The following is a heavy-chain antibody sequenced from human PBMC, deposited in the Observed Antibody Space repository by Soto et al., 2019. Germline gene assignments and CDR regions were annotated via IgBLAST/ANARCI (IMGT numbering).Heavy chain of an antibody. V-gene: IGHV3-15*07. CDR3: SADLPIGGAYAFDY. D-gene: IGHD3-16*01. CDR1: GFTFNGAW. CDR2: VKSKVNGETV. Sequence: DVQLVESGGGLVQPGGSLRLSCATSGFTFNGAWMNWVRQAPGKGLEWVGRVKSKVNGETVDYAAPVKVRATISSDDSTHSLYLQMNSLNTEDTAMYYCSADLPIGGAYAFDYWGQGTPVTVSS. J-gene: IGHJ4*02.